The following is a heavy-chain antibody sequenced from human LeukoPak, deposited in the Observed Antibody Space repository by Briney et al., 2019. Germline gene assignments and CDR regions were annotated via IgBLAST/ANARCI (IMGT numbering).Heavy chain of an antibody. CDR3: ARDSGVGATKLYYYYGMDV. CDR1: GGSVNSGSYY. CDR2: IYYSGST. Sequence: SETLSLTCTVSGGSVNSGSYYWSWIRQPPGKGLEWIGYIYYSGSTNYNPSLKSRVTISVDTSKNQFSLKLSSVTAADTAVYYCARDSGVGATKLYYYYGMDVWGQGTTVTVSS. D-gene: IGHD1-26*01. J-gene: IGHJ6*02. V-gene: IGHV4-61*01.